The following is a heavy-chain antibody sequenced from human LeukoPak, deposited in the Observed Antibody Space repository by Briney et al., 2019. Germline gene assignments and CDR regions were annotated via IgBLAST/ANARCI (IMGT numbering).Heavy chain of an antibody. D-gene: IGHD5-24*01. Sequence: SETLSLTCTVSGGSISSSSYYWGWIRQPPGKGLEWIGSIYYSGSTYYNPSLKSRVTISVDTSKNQFSLKLSSVTAADTAVYYCARDRRRDGYNGIFDYWGQGTLVTVSS. CDR2: IYYSGST. J-gene: IGHJ4*02. CDR3: ARDRRRDGYNGIFDY. V-gene: IGHV4-39*07. CDR1: GGSISSSSYY.